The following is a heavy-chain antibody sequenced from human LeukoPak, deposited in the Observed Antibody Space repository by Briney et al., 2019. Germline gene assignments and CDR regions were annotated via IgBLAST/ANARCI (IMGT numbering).Heavy chain of an antibody. V-gene: IGHV3-74*01. CDR2: INRDGSST. Sequence: GGSLRLSCAASGFTFSSYWMHWVRQAPGKGLLWVSRINRDGSSTSYADSVKGRFTISRDNAKNSLYLQMNSLRAEDTAVYYCARSSSSAGGHYYYYGMDVWGQGTTVTVSS. J-gene: IGHJ6*02. D-gene: IGHD6-6*01. CDR3: ARSSSSAGGHYYYYGMDV. CDR1: GFTFSSYW.